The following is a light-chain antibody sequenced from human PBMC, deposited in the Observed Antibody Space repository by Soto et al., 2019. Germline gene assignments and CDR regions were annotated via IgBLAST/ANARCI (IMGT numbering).Light chain of an antibody. V-gene: IGKV1-39*01. J-gene: IGKJ2*01. Sequence: DIQMTQSPSSLSASVGDRVTITCRASQSISSYLNWYQQKPGKAPKLLIYAASRLQSGVPSRFSGSGSGTDFTLTISSLQPEDFPTYYCQHSYSTPMYTFGQGAKLAIK. CDR3: QHSYSTPMYT. CDR1: QSISSY. CDR2: AAS.